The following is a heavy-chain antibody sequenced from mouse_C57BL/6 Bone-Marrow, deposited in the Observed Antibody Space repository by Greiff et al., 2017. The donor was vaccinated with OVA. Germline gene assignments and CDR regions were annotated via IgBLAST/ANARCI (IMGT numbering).Heavy chain of an antibody. CDR2: ISSGGSYT. D-gene: IGHD5-2*01. CDR1: GFTFSSYG. V-gene: IGHV5-6*02. Sequence: EVMLVESGGDLVKPGGSLKLSCAASGFTFSSYGMSWVRQTPDKRLEWVATISSGGSYTYYPDSVKGRFTISRDNAKNTLYLQMCSLKSGDTAMYYCARRGYEYLYCIYFWGRGTTLTVTS. J-gene: IGHJ2*01. CDR3: ARRGYEYLYCIYF.